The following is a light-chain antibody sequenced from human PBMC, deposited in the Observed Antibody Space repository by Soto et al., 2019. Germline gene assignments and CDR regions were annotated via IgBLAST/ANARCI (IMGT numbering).Light chain of an antibody. CDR3: QQLNSYRIT. Sequence: DIQLTQSPPFLSASVGDRVTITCRASQGISSYLAWYQQKPGKAPKLLIYAASTLQSGVPSRFSGSGSGTEFTLTISSLQPEDFATYYCQQLNSYRITFGQGTRLEIK. J-gene: IGKJ5*01. CDR2: AAS. V-gene: IGKV1-9*01. CDR1: QGISSY.